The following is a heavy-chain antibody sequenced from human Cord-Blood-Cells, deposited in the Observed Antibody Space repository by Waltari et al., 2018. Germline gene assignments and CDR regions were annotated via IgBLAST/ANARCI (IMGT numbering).Heavy chain of an antibody. CDR1: GGSFSGYY. CDR2: INHSGST. J-gene: IGHJ4*02. Sequence: QVQLQQWGAGLLKPSETLSLTCAVYGGSFSGYYCSWILQPPGKGLEGIGEINHSGSTNSTPCLRSRVTISVDTSKHPFSLKLSSVTAADTAVYYCARVVDYYDSSGYYYFDYWGQGTLVTVSS. CDR3: ARVVDYYDSSGYYYFDY. D-gene: IGHD3-22*01. V-gene: IGHV4-34*01.